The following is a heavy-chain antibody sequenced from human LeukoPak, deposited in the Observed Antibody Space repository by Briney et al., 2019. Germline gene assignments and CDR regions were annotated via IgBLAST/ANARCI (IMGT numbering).Heavy chain of an antibody. J-gene: IGHJ5*02. V-gene: IGHV4-59*01. CDR1: GGSISSCY. CDR3: ARGDPYYDFWSGYYSDWFDP. CDR2: IYYSGST. Sequence: PSETLSLTCTVSGGSISSCYWSWIRQPPGKGLEWIGYIYYSGSTNYNPSLKSRVTISVDTSKNQFSLKLSSVTAADTAVYYCARGDPYYDFWSGYYSDWFDPWGQGTLVTVSS. D-gene: IGHD3-3*01.